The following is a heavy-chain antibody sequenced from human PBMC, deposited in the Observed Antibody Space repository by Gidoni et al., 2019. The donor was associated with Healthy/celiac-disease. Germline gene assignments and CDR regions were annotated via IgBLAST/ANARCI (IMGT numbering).Heavy chain of an antibody. V-gene: IGHV1-69*01. J-gene: IGHJ5*02. Sequence: QVPLVQSGAEVKKPGSSVKVSCKASGCTFSSYVISWVRQAPGQGLEWMGGIIPIFGTTNYAQKFQGRVTITADESTSTAYMELSSLRSEDTAVYYCAREGYGSFPNWFDPWGQGTLVTVSS. CDR1: GCTFSSYV. CDR3: AREGYGSFPNWFDP. D-gene: IGHD3-10*01. CDR2: IIPIFGTT.